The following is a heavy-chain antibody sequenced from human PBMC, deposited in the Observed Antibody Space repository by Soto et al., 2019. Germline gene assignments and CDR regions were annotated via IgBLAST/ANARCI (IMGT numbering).Heavy chain of an antibody. CDR1: GYTFTSYG. J-gene: IGHJ3*01. CDR3: ARDHQYDFWSCYSPLWGA. D-gene: IGHD3-3*01. V-gene: IGHV1-18*01. Sequence: QVQLVQSGAEVKKPGASVKVSCKASGYTFTSYGISWVRQAPGQGLEWMGWISAYNGNTNYAQKLQGRVTMTTDTSTSTAYMELRSLRSDDTAVYYCARDHQYDFWSCYSPLWGAWGQGTMVTVSS. CDR2: ISAYNGNT.